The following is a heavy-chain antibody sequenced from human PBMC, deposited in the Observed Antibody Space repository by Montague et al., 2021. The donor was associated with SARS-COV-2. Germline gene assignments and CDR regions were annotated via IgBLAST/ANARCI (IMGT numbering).Heavy chain of an antibody. V-gene: IGHV3-23*03. CDR2: IYSGGNTI. Sequence: SLRLSCAASGFTFGNYAMNWVRQAPGKGLEWVSIIYSGGNTIDYAESVKGRFTISRDNSKNMLYLQMNSLRAEDTAVYYCAKELALAGQYYSYGMDVWGRGTLVTVSS. CDR1: GFTFGNYA. D-gene: IGHD6-19*01. J-gene: IGHJ6*02. CDR3: AKELALAGQYYSYGMDV.